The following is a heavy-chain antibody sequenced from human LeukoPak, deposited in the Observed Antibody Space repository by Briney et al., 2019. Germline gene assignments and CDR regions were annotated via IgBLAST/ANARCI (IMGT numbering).Heavy chain of an antibody. V-gene: IGHV3-53*01. Sequence: GGSLRLSCAASGFTVSSNYMSWVRQAPGKGLEWVSVIYSGGATYYTDSVKGRFTISRDNSKNTLYLQMNSLRAEDTAVYYCARIKYYYDSSGYHAPIDYWGQGTLVTVSS. CDR3: ARIKYYYDSSGYHAPIDY. CDR1: GFTVSSNY. D-gene: IGHD3-22*01. CDR2: IYSGGAT. J-gene: IGHJ4*02.